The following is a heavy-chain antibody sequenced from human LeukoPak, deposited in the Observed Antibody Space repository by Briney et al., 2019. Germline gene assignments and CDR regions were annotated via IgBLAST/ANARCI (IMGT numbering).Heavy chain of an antibody. CDR2: INDRGIAT. J-gene: IGHJ6*02. Sequence: PGGSLRLSCAASGFTFSNYAMSWVRQAPGKGLEWVSTINDRGIATYYADSVKGRFTISRDNSKNTLYLQMNSLRAEDTAVYYCARDSYSGSYYYYYGMDVWGQGTTVTVSS. D-gene: IGHD1-26*01. CDR1: GFTFSNYA. V-gene: IGHV3-23*01. CDR3: ARDSYSGSYYYYYGMDV.